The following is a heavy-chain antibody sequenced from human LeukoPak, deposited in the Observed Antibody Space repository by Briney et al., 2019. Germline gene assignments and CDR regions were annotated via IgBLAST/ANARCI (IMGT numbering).Heavy chain of an antibody. CDR3: ARHVEGDYVRGDAFDV. J-gene: IGHJ3*01. CDR2: IYCSGST. V-gene: IGHV4-59*08. Sequence: SETLSLTCSVSGGSINNFYWSWIRQPPGKGLEWIGYIYCSGSTYYNPSLNSRVTISVETSKNQFSLRLSSVTAADTAVYFCARHVEGDYVRGDAFDVWGQGTKVTVSS. D-gene: IGHD4-17*01. CDR1: GGSINNFY.